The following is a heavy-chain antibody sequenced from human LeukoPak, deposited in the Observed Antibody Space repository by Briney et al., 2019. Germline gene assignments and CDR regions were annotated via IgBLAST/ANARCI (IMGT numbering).Heavy chain of an antibody. CDR2: ISGSGGST. CDR1: GFTFSSYA. Sequence: GGSLRLSCAASGFTFSSYAMSWVRQAPGKGLEWVSAISGSGGSTYYADSVKGRFTISRDNSKNTLYLQMNSLRAEDTAVYYCAKDRSNYGSGSHNAFDYWGQGTLVTVSS. CDR3: AKDRSNYGSGSHNAFDY. D-gene: IGHD3-10*01. V-gene: IGHV3-23*01. J-gene: IGHJ4*02.